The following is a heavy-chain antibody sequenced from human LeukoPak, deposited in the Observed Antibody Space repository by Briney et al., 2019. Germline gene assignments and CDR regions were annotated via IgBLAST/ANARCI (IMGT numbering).Heavy chain of an antibody. Sequence: GGSLRLSCAASGFTLSSYAMSWVRQAPGKGLEWVSAISGSGSSTYYADSVKGRFTISRDNSKNTLYLQMNSLRAEDTAVYYCAKDRGYSYGPLDYWGQGTLVTVSS. CDR3: AKDRGYSYGPLDY. CDR1: GFTLSSYA. J-gene: IGHJ4*02. D-gene: IGHD5-18*01. CDR2: ISGSGSST. V-gene: IGHV3-23*01.